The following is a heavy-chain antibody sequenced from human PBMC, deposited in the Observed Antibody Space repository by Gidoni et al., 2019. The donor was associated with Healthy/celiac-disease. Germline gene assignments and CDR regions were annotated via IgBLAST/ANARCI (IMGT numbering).Heavy chain of an antibody. Sequence: GRFTISRDNAKNSLYLQMNSLRAEDTAVYYCARGSIAAALDYWGQGTLVTVSS. V-gene: IGHV3-11*06. J-gene: IGHJ4*02. D-gene: IGHD6-13*01. CDR3: ARGSIAAALDY.